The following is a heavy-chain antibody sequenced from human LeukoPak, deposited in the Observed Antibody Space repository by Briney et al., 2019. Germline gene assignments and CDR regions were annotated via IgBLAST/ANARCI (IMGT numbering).Heavy chain of an antibody. J-gene: IGHJ3*02. V-gene: IGHV1-18*01. Sequence: ASVKVSCKASGYTFPSYGITWVRQAPGQGLEWMGWISAYNGNTHYAQKLQGRVTMTTDTSTSTASMELRSLRSDDTALYFCASTSAYSSASTGYAFDIWGQGTLVTVPS. CDR1: GYTFPSYG. D-gene: IGHD3-22*01. CDR3: ASTSAYSSASTGYAFDI. CDR2: ISAYNGNT.